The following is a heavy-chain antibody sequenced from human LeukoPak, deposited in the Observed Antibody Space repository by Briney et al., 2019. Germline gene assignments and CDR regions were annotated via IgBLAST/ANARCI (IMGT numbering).Heavy chain of an antibody. CDR2: VNRDGSET. V-gene: IGHV3-7*03. J-gene: IGHJ6*02. CDR3: ARDNGMDV. CDR1: GFTFSEYT. Sequence: GGSLRLSCAASGFTFSEYTIHWVRQVPGRGPEWVANVNRDGSETYYLDSVKGRFTISKDNAKNSLYLQMNSLRAEDTALYHCARDNGMDVWGQGTTVIVSS.